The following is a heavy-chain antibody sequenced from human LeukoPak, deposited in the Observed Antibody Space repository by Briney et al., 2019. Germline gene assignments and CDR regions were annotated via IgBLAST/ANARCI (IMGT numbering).Heavy chain of an antibody. CDR1: GFTFSSYS. CDR2: ISSSSSYI. D-gene: IGHD6-13*01. Sequence: PGGSLRLSCAASGFTFSSYSMNWVRQAPGKGLEWVSSISSSSSYIYYADSVKGRFTFSRDNAKNSLYLQMSSLRAEDTAVYYCARDKWQQLVDYWGQGTLVTVSS. V-gene: IGHV3-21*01. CDR3: ARDKWQQLVDY. J-gene: IGHJ4*02.